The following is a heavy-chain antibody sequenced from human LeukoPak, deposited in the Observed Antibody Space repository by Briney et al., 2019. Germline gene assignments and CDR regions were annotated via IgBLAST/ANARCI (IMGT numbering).Heavy chain of an antibody. Sequence: SSETLSLTCTVSGGSISSYYWSWIRQPAGKGLEWIGRIYTSGSTNYNPSLKSRVTMSVDTSKNQFSLKLSSVTAADTAVYYCARVGFRRLYYYYYYMDVWGKGTTVTISS. CDR3: ARVGFRRLYYYYYYMDV. CDR2: IYTSGST. J-gene: IGHJ6*03. CDR1: GGSISSYY. V-gene: IGHV4-4*07. D-gene: IGHD3-16*01.